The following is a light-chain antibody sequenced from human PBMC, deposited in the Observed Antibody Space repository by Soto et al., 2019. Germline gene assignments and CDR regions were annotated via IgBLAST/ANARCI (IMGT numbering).Light chain of an antibody. CDR3: SSYTSSSTVV. CDR2: EVS. CDR1: SSDVGSYNR. J-gene: IGLJ2*01. Sequence: QSVLTQPPSVSGSPGQSVTISCTGTSSDVGSYNRVSWYQQPPGTAPKLMIYEVSNRPSGVPDRFSGSKSGNTASLTISGLQAEDEDDYCCSSYTSSSTVVFGGGTKLTVL. V-gene: IGLV2-18*02.